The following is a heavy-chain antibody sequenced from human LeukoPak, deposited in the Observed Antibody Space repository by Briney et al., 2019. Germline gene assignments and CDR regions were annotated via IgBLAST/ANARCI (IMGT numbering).Heavy chain of an antibody. CDR2: ISSNGGST. CDR3: AREVRNYGDYIIDY. V-gene: IGHV3-64*01. D-gene: IGHD4-17*01. CDR1: GFTFGDYA. Sequence: GGSLRLSCTASGFTFGDYAMSWFRQAPGKGLEYVSAISSNGGSTYYANSVKGRLTISRDNSKNTLYLQMGSLRAEDMAVYYCAREVRNYGDYIIDYWGQGTLVTVSS. J-gene: IGHJ4*02.